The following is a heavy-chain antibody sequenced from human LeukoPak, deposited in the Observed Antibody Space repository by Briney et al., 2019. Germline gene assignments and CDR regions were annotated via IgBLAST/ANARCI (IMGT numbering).Heavy chain of an antibody. CDR1: GFTFSSYS. Sequence: PGGSLRLSCAASGFTFSSYSMNWVRQVPGKGLEWVSAMLGSGATTYYADSMRGRFTICRDNSKNTLYLQMNSLRAEDRAVYYCAKRGDYFSSGSYYPFDYWGQGTLVTVSS. J-gene: IGHJ4*02. CDR2: MLGSGATT. V-gene: IGHV3-23*01. D-gene: IGHD3-10*01. CDR3: AKRGDYFSSGSYYPFDY.